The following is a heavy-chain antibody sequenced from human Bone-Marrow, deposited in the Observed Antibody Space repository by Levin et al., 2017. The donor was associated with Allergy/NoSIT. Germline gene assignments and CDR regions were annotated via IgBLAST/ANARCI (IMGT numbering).Heavy chain of an antibody. Sequence: PSASVKVSCKASGYTFSNYDIGWVRQAPGQGLEWMGWIRVNNVNIILVSFLPFLFTMTTDTSTSTAYMELRNLRSDDTAVYYCARFLWLVPDCLGLWGRGTLVTVSS. D-gene: IGHD6-19*01. CDR3: ARFLWLVPDCLGL. CDR2: IRVNNVNI. CDR1: GYTFSNYD. V-gene: IGHV1-18*01. J-gene: IGHJ2*01.